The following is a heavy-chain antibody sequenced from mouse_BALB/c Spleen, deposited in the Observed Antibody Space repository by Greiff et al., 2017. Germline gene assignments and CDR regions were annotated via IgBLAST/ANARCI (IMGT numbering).Heavy chain of an antibody. Sequence: VKLMESGPGLVAPSQSLSITCTVSGFSLTSYGVHWVRQPPGKGLEWLGVIWAGGSTNYNSALMSRLSISKDNSKSQVFLKMNSLQTDDTAMYYCARRGNYGSLYYAMDYWGQGTSVTVSS. J-gene: IGHJ4*01. CDR1: GFSLTSYG. CDR2: IWAGGST. V-gene: IGHV2-9*02. D-gene: IGHD2-1*01. CDR3: ARRGNYGSLYYAMDY.